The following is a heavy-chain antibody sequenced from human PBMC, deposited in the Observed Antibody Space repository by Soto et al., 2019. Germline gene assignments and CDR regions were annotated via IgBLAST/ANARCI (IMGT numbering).Heavy chain of an antibody. J-gene: IGHJ3*01. Sequence: EVQLVESGGGLVRPGGSLRLSCAASGFTFSYYWMHWVRQAPGKGLLWVSRIHSDGSSTTYADFVKGRFIISRDNARNTVDLQMNSVRVEDTAVYYFARGDRGAFDLWGQGTVVTVSS. D-gene: IGHD1-26*01. CDR2: IHSDGSST. CDR1: GFTFSYYW. V-gene: IGHV3-74*01. CDR3: ARGDRGAFDL.